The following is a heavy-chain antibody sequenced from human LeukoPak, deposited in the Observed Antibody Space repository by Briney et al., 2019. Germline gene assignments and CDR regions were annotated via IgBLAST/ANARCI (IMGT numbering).Heavy chain of an antibody. CDR2: IYTSGST. CDR3: ARDNGSGSSPYNWFDP. Sequence: PSETLSLTCTVSGGSISSYYWSWIRQPAGKGLEWIGRIYTSGSTNYNPSLKSRVTMSVDTSKNQFSLKLSSVTAADTAVYYCARDNGSGSSPYNWFDPWGQGTLVTVSS. J-gene: IGHJ5*02. D-gene: IGHD3-10*01. V-gene: IGHV4-4*07. CDR1: GGSISSYY.